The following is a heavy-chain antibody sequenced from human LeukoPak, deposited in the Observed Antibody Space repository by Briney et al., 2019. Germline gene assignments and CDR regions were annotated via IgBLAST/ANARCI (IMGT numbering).Heavy chain of an antibody. CDR2: ISSDGRST. J-gene: IGHJ4*02. CDR3: VKDRYVDY. CDR1: GFTFSSYA. V-gene: IGHV3-64D*09. D-gene: IGHD3-16*01. Sequence: GGSLRLSCAASGFTFSSYAMSWVRQAPGKGLRYVSSISSDGRSTYYADSVKGRFSISRDNSKNTLYLQMSSLRVEDTAVYYCVKDRYVDYWGQGNLVTVSS.